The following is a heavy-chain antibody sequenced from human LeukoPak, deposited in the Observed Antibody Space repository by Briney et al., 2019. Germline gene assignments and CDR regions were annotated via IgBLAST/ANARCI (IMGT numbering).Heavy chain of an antibody. CDR2: IYSGGST. CDR3: AKAMVRGVVDAFDI. J-gene: IGHJ3*02. D-gene: IGHD3-10*01. V-gene: IGHV3-66*01. CDR1: GFTVSSNY. Sequence: GGSLRLSCAASGFTVSSNYMSWVRQAPGKGLEWVSVIYSGGSTYYADSVKGRFTISRDNSKNTLYLQMNSLRAEDTAVYYCAKAMVRGVVDAFDIWGQGTMVTVSS.